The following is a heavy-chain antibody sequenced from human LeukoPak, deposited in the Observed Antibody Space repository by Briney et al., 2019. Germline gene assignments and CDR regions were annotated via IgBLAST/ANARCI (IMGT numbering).Heavy chain of an antibody. CDR1: GGTFSSYA. D-gene: IGHD4-11*01. Sequence: SVKVSCKASGGTFSSYAISWVRQAPGQGLEWMGGIIPIFGTANYAQKFQGRVTITAGESTSTAYMELSSLRSEDTAVYYCARAGSRDYSNLPCFDYWGQGTLVTVSS. CDR3: ARAGSRDYSNLPCFDY. V-gene: IGHV1-69*13. CDR2: IIPIFGTA. J-gene: IGHJ4*02.